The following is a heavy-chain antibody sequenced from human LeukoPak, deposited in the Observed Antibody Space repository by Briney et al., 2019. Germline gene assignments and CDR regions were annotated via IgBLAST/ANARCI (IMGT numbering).Heavy chain of an antibody. D-gene: IGHD3-10*01. V-gene: IGHV3-48*03. Sequence: PGGSLRLSCAASGFTFSSYEMNWVRQAPGKGLEWVSYISSRGSTIYYADSVKGRFTISTDNAKNSMYLQMNSLRAEDTAVYYCAREGYYGSVSDYWGQGTLVTVSS. CDR1: GFTFSSYE. J-gene: IGHJ4*02. CDR2: ISSRGSTI. CDR3: AREGYYGSVSDY.